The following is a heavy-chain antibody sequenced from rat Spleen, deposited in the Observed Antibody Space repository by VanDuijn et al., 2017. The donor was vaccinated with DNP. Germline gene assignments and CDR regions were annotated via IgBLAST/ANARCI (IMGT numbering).Heavy chain of an antibody. J-gene: IGHJ2*01. D-gene: IGHD5-1*01. Sequence: EVQLMESGGDLVQPGRSLKISCAASGFTFSTYDMTWVRQAPTKGLEWVASISTSGGSTYYRDSVKGRFTISRDNAKSTLYLQMDSLRSEDTATYYCATGGSPYYFEYWGQGVMVIVSS. CDR2: ISTSGGST. CDR1: GFTFSTYD. CDR3: ATGGSPYYFEY. V-gene: IGHV5-27*01.